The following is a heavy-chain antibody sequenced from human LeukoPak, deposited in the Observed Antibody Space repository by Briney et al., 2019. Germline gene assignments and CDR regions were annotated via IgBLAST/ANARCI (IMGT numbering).Heavy chain of an antibody. V-gene: IGHV4-39*01. CDR1: GGPISSASYY. CDR3: TRTLSGSSEAFDI. J-gene: IGHJ3*02. Sequence: NPSETLSLTCTVHGGPISSASYYWGWSRQPPGKGLALIENIDYSGSTYYNPSLKSRVTISVDTSNNQFSLKVLSLTAADTAVYYCTRTLSGSSEAFDIWGQGTMVTVSS. D-gene: IGHD1-26*01. CDR2: IDYSGST.